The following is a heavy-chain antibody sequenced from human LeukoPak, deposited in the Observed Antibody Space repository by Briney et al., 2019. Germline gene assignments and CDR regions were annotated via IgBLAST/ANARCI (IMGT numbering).Heavy chain of an antibody. V-gene: IGHV4-34*01. CDR3: ARGLMTPYGSGRHPYYMDV. CDR1: GGSFSGYY. Sequence: KPSETLSLTCAVYGGSFSGYYWSWIRQPPGKGLEWIGEINHSGSTNYNPSLKSRVTISVDTSKNQFSLKLSSVTAADTAVYYCARGLMTPYGSGRHPYYMDVWGKGTTVTVSS. D-gene: IGHD3-10*01. CDR2: INHSGST. J-gene: IGHJ6*03.